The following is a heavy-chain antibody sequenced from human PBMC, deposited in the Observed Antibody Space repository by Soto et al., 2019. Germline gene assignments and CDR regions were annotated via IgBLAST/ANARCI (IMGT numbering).Heavy chain of an antibody. D-gene: IGHD3-22*01. V-gene: IGHV4-34*01. CDR3: ARLGGYYQAFDQ. Sequence: SETLSLTCAVYGGSFSGYYWSWIRQPPGKGLEWIGEINHSGSTNYNPSLKSRVTISVDTSKNQFSLNLTSVTAADTAVYYCARLGGYYQAFDQWGQGSLVTVS. J-gene: IGHJ4*02. CDR2: INHSGST. CDR1: GGSFSGYY.